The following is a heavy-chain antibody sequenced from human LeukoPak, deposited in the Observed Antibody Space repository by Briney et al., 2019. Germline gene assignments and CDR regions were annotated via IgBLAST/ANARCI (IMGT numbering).Heavy chain of an antibody. V-gene: IGHV3-48*03. D-gene: IGHD3-10*01. CDR3: AREGFGELLSEYGMDV. CDR1: GFTFSSYE. Sequence: GGSLRLSCAASGFTFSSYEMNWVRQAPGKGLEWVSYISSSGSTIYYADSVKGRFTISRDNAKNSLYLQMNSLGAEDTAVYYCAREGFGELLSEYGMDVWGQGTTVTVSS. CDR2: ISSSGSTI. J-gene: IGHJ6*02.